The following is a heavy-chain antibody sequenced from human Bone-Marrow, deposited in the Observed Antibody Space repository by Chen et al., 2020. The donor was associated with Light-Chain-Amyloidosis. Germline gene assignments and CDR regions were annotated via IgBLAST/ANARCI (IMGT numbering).Heavy chain of an antibody. CDR3: AKDISYDDILPDYPADAFDI. CDR2: IRGSGGSR. J-gene: IGHJ3*02. Sequence: EVQLVESGGGLLQRGGSLRLSCAASGFAFSSYAMSWVRQAPGKGLEWVSTIRGSGGSRYYADSVKGRPTISRDNSKNTLYLQMNSLRAEDTAVYYCAKDISYDDILPDYPADAFDIWGQGTMVTVSS. V-gene: IGHV3-23*04. D-gene: IGHD3-9*01. CDR1: GFAFSSYA.